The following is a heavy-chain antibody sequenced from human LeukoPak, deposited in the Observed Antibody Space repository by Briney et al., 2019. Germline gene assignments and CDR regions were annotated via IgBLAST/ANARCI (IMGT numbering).Heavy chain of an antibody. Sequence: ASVKVSCKASGGTFSSYAISWVRQAPGQGLEWMGRIIPIFGTANSAQKFQGRVTITTDESTSTAYMELSSLRSEDTAVYYCAREEAAAALPFDYWGPGTLVTVSS. V-gene: IGHV1-69*05. D-gene: IGHD6-13*01. CDR1: GGTFSSYA. CDR2: IIPIFGTA. J-gene: IGHJ4*02. CDR3: AREEAAAALPFDY.